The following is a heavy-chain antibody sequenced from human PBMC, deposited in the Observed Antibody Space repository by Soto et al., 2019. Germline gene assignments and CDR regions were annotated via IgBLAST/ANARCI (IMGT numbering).Heavy chain of an antibody. CDR1: GFTFDDNA. Sequence: GGSLRLSCAVSGFTFDDNAMHWVRQAPEKGLEWVSGINWKSDIGYADSVKGRFTTSRDNAENSLYLQMNSLRAEDTALYYCAISQDRGGRTTFIYWGQGTRSPSPQ. D-gene: IGHD3-16*01. J-gene: IGHJ4*02. CDR3: AISQDRGGRTTFIY. V-gene: IGHV3-9*01. CDR2: INWKSDI.